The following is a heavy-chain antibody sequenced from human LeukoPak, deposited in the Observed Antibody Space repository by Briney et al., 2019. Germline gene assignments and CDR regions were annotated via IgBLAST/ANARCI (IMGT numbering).Heavy chain of an antibody. CDR3: ARVLYDSSGYSAADY. J-gene: IGHJ4*02. Sequence: GAPVKLSCKASGYTFTSYGISWVRQAPGQGLEWMGGIIPIFGTANYAQKFQGRVTITADESTSTAYMELSSLRSEDTAVYYCARVLYDSSGYSAADYWGQGTLVTVSS. CDR2: IIPIFGTA. CDR1: GYTFTSYG. D-gene: IGHD3-22*01. V-gene: IGHV1-69*13.